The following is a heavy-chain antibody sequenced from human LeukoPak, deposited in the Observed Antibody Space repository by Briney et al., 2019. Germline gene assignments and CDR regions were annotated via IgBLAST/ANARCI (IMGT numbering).Heavy chain of an antibody. CDR1: GSTFTSYA. D-gene: IGHD6-13*01. Sequence: ASVKVSCKASGSTFTSYAMNWVRQAPGQGLGWMGWINTNTGNPTYAQGFTGRFVFSLDTSVSTAYLQISSLKAEDTAVYYCARGFLAAAGTSEWFDPWGQGTLVTVSS. V-gene: IGHV7-4-1*02. CDR2: INTNTGNP. J-gene: IGHJ5*02. CDR3: ARGFLAAAGTSEWFDP.